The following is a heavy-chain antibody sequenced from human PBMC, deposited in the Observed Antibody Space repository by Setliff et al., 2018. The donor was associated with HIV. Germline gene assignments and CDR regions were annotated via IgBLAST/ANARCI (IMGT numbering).Heavy chain of an antibody. V-gene: IGHV1-8*02. CDR1: GYTFTSYG. Sequence: GASVKVSCKASGYTFTSYGINWVRQASGQRLEWMGWVNPKSDNSGLAQKFQGRVFLTSNASLNTTYMYLNGLTSDDTATYYCARRIKDNDNYNIPCESWGQGTLVTVSS. D-gene: IGHD3-10*01. CDR3: ARRIKDNDNYNIPCES. J-gene: IGHJ5*01. CDR2: VNPKSDNS.